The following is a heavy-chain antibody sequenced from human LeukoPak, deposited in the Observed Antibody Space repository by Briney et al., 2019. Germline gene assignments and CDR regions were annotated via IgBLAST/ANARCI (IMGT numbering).Heavy chain of an antibody. CDR3: ARVAGHDIRGLITYYFDD. V-gene: IGHV3-7*01. Sequence: GGSLTLSCAASGFTFRNYWMTWVRQAPGKGLEWVANMNQDGSEKYYVDSMKGRFTISRDNSKNTLYLQMNSLRAEDTAVYYCARVAGHDIRGLITYYFDDWGQGTLVTVSS. CDR2: MNQDGSEK. CDR1: GFTFRNYW. D-gene: IGHD3-10*01. J-gene: IGHJ4*02.